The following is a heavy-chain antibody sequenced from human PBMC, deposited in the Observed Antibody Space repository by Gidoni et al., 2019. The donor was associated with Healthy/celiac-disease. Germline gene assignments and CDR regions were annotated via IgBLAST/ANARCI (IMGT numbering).Heavy chain of an antibody. Sequence: QVQLVQSGAEVKKPGASVKVSCKASGYTCTSYYMHWVRQASGQGLEWMVIITPSGGSTSDAKTFQGRVTMTRDTSTSPVYMELSSLRSEDTAVYYCARVRGYGNSYGSLFDYWGQGTLVTVSS. CDR3: ARVRGYGNSYGSLFDY. V-gene: IGHV1-46*01. D-gene: IGHD5-18*01. CDR1: GYTCTSYY. J-gene: IGHJ4*02. CDR2: ITPSGGST.